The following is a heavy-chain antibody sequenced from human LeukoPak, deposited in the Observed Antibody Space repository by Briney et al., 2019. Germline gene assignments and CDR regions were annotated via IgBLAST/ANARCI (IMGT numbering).Heavy chain of an antibody. CDR2: INSDGSRT. V-gene: IGHV3-74*03. Sequence: GGSLRLSCAASGFTFSSYWMDWVRQAPGKGLVWVSRINSDGSRTEYADSVKGRFTISRDNAKSTLYLQMNSLRAEDTAVYYCARKYCSTTSCLFDNWGQGTLVTVSS. D-gene: IGHD2-2*01. J-gene: IGHJ4*02. CDR1: GFTFSSYW. CDR3: ARKYCSTTSCLFDN.